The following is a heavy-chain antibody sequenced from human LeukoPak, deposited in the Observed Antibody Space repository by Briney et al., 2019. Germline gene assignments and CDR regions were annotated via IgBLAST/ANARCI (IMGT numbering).Heavy chain of an antibody. J-gene: IGHJ4*02. CDR1: GFTFSSYA. Sequence: GGSLRLSCAASGFTFSSYAMSWVRQAPGKGLEWVSAISGSGGSTYYADSVKGRFTISRDNSKNTLYLQMNSLRAEDTAVYYCAKDRGRYYDSSGYYWGYYFDSWGQGILVTVSA. CDR3: AKDRGRYYDSSGYYWGYYFDS. V-gene: IGHV3-23*01. CDR2: ISGSGGST. D-gene: IGHD3-22*01.